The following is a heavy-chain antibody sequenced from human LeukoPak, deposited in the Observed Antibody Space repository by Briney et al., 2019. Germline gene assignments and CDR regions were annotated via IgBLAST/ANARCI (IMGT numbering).Heavy chain of an antibody. J-gene: IGHJ6*03. CDR1: GGSISSYY. CDR2: IYTSGST. D-gene: IGHD4-17*01. V-gene: IGHV4-4*07. Sequence: PSETLSLTCTVSGGSISSYYWSWIRQPAGKGLEWIGRIYTSGSTNYNPSLKGRVTMSVDTSKNQFSLRLSSVTAADTAVYYCARDGYGDYVPETLNYYYYYMDVWGKGTTVTVSS. CDR3: ARDGYGDYVPETLNYYYYYMDV.